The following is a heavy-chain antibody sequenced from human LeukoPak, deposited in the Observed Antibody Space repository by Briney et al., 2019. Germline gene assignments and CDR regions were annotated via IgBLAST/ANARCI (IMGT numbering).Heavy chain of an antibody. CDR3: ARHRYYDFWSGPEFDY. Sequence: SETLSLTCTVSGGSISSSSYYWGWIRQSPGKGLEWIGYIYYSGSTNYNPSLKSRVTISVDTSKNRFSLKLSSVTAADTAVYCCARHRYYDFWSGPEFDYWGQGTLVTVSS. D-gene: IGHD3-3*01. CDR1: GGSISSSSYY. J-gene: IGHJ4*02. V-gene: IGHV4-61*05. CDR2: IYYSGST.